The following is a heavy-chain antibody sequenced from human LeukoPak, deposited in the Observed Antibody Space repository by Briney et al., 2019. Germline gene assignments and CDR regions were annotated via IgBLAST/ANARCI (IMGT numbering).Heavy chain of an antibody. J-gene: IGHJ4*02. CDR1: GFTFSSYW. CDR2: MKPDGTEN. D-gene: IGHD3-10*01. V-gene: IGHV3-7*01. Sequence: TGGSLRLSCAASGFTFSSYWMTWVRQAPGKGLEWVASMKPDGTENYYVDSVKGRFTISRDNAKNSLYLQMNSLRAEDTAVYYCARVSHYHVSGSYYGAFDYWGQGTLVTVSS. CDR3: ARVSHYHVSGSYYGAFDY.